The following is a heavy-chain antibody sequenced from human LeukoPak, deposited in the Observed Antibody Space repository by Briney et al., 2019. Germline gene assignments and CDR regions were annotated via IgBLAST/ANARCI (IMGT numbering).Heavy chain of an antibody. CDR1: GDSISTSNSY. CDR3: AREYSSGRFDY. CDR2: IYYSGNT. Sequence: SETLSLTCTVSGDSISTSNSYWGWIRQPPGKGLEWIGSIYYSGNTYYNASLKSRVTISVDTSKNQFSLKLSSVTAADTAVYYCAREYSSGRFDYWGQGTLVTVSS. D-gene: IGHD6-19*01. V-gene: IGHV4-39*07. J-gene: IGHJ4*02.